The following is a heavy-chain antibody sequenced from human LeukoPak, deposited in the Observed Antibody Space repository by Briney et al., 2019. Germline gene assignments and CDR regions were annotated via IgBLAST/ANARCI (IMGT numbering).Heavy chain of an antibody. D-gene: IGHD6-13*01. CDR1: GFTFSSYA. Sequence: GGSLRLSCAASGFTFSSYAMSWVRQAPGKGLEWVSAISGSGGSTYYADSVKGRFTISRDNSKNTLYLQMNSLRAEDTAVYYCAKDGGASSWKKGALDYWGQGTLVTVSS. CDR3: AKDGGASSWKKGALDY. V-gene: IGHV3-23*01. J-gene: IGHJ4*02. CDR2: ISGSGGST.